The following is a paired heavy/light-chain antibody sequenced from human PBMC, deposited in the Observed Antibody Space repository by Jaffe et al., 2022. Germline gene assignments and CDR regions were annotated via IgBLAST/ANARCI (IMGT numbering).Heavy chain of an antibody. V-gene: IGHV4-39*01. D-gene: IGHD6-6*01. CDR2: IYYSGAT. CDR3: ARRCRSSSGCFDY. Sequence: QLQLQESGPGLVKPSETLSLTCTVSGGAISNSFYYWGWIRQPPGKGLEWIGIIYYSGATHYNPSLKSRVTISVDTSNNQFSLNVTSVTATDTAMYYCARRCRSSSGCFDYWGQGTLVAVSS. J-gene: IGHJ4*02. CDR1: GGAISNSFYY.
Light chain of an antibody. J-gene: IGLJ2*01. Sequence: QSALTQPRSVSGSPGQSVTISCTGTSSDVGDYNYVSWYQQHPGQAPKLMIYDVTKRPSGVPDRFSGSKSGNTASLTISGLLAEDEADYYCCSYAGTYTFPHHKIFGGGTTLTVL. CDR3: CSYAGTYTFPHHKI. CDR2: DVT. CDR1: SSDVGDYNY. V-gene: IGLV2-11*01.